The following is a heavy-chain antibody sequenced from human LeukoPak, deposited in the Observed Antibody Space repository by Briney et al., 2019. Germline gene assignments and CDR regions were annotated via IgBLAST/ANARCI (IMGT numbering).Heavy chain of an antibody. V-gene: IGHV4-39*01. Sequence: SETLSLTCTVSGDSISSSSYWGWIRQPPGKGLEWIGSIYYSGSTYYNPSLKSRVTISVDTSKNQFSLKLSSVTAADTAVYYCARHSYDIVVVVAATYWFDPWGQGTLVTVSS. CDR3: ARHSYDIVVVVAATYWFDP. CDR1: GDSISSSSY. D-gene: IGHD2-15*01. J-gene: IGHJ5*02. CDR2: IYYSGST.